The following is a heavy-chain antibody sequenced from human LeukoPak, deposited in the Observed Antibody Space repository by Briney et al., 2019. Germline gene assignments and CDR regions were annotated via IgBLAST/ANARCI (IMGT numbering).Heavy chain of an antibody. V-gene: IGHV6-1*01. CDR2: TYYRSKWYN. CDR1: GDSVSSNSAA. CDR3: ARVADRVYHNWFDP. D-gene: IGHD6-13*01. Sequence: SQTLSLTRAISGDSVSSNSAAWNWIRQSPSRGLEWLGRTYYRSKWYNDYAVSVKSRITINPDTSKNQFSLQLNSVTPEDTAVYYCARVADRVYHNWFDPWGQGTLVTVSS. J-gene: IGHJ5*02.